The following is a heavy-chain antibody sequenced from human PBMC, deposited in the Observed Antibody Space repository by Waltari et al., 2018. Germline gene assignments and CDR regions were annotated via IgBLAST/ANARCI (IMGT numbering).Heavy chain of an antibody. Sequence: QAQLVEYGGGVVHPGRYLRLSCEASGFPFRYYAMHWARQAPGKGLEWVAVISYDGSKKYYADSVTGRFTISRDNSKNTLYLQMNSLNSEDTAVYFCAKQGEYWGQGTLVTVSS. D-gene: IGHD3-10*01. J-gene: IGHJ4*02. CDR3: AKQGEY. CDR1: GFPFRYYA. V-gene: IGHV3-30-3*02. CDR2: ISYDGSKK.